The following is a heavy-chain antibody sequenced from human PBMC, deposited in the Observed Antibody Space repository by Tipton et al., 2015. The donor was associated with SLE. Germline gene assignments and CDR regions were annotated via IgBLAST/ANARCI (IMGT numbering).Heavy chain of an antibody. V-gene: IGHV1-18*01. Sequence: QLVQSGVEVKKPGASVKVSCKASGYTFIHKGISWVRQAPGQGLEFMGWISVYYGYTNYAQKFQGRVTLTTDTSTSTAYMELRSLRSDDTAVYYCARVVVGAFDYWGQGTLVTVSS. D-gene: IGHD2-15*01. CDR3: ARVVVGAFDY. J-gene: IGHJ4*02. CDR1: GYTFIHKG. CDR2: ISVYYGYT.